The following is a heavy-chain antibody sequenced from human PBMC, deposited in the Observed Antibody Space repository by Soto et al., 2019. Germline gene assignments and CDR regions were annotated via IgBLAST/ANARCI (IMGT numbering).Heavy chain of an antibody. D-gene: IGHD2-21*01. CDR3: AKDKNVAVVPSIWEPPLQYPSNPFDY. CDR2: ISGSGGST. Sequence: HPGGSLRLSCAASVLTFSSYAMSWVRQAPGKGLEWVSAISGSGGSTYYADSVKGRFTISRDNSKNTLYLQMNSLRAEDTAVYYCAKDKNVAVVPSIWEPPLQYPSNPFDYWGQGTLVTVSS. V-gene: IGHV3-23*01. J-gene: IGHJ4*02. CDR1: VLTFSSYA.